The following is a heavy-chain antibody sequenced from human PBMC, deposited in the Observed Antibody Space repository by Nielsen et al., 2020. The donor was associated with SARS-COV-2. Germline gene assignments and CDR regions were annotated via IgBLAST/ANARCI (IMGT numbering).Heavy chain of an antibody. CDR1: GGSFGGYY. Sequence: SETLSLTCAVYGGSFGGYYWSWIRQPPGKGLEWIGSIYYSGSTYYNPSLKSRVTISVDTSKNQFSLKLGSVTAADTAVYYCARTGTTVTSVWYFDLWGRSTLATVSS. D-gene: IGHD4-11*01. CDR3: ARTGTTVTSVWYFDL. J-gene: IGHJ2*01. CDR2: IYYSGST. V-gene: IGHV4-34*01.